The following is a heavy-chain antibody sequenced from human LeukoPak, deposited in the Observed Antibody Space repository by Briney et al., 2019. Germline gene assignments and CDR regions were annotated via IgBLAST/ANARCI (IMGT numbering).Heavy chain of an antibody. CDR2: ISRDGGRT. D-gene: IGHD3-22*01. Sequence: PGGSLRLSCAASGFTFDDYSMHWVRHVPGKGLEWVSLISRDGGRTYYAHSVKSGFTISGHNSRNTLYLQMNSLRAEDTAVYYCARGSRGYYYDFDYWGQGTLVTVSS. CDR1: GFTFDDYS. V-gene: IGHV3-43*01. CDR3: ARGSRGYYYDFDY. J-gene: IGHJ4*02.